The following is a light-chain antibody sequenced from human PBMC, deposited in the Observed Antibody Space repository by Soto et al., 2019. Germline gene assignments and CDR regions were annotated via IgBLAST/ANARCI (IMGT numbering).Light chain of an antibody. CDR3: QQYGSSPPWT. J-gene: IGKJ1*01. CDR1: DSVASNY. CDR2: GAS. Sequence: EIGLTQSPGTLSLSPGETATLSCRASDSVASNYLAWYQQKPGQAPRLLMYGASSRATGIPDRFSGSGSGTDFTLTISRLEPEDFAVYYCQQYGSSPPWTFGQGTKVDIK. V-gene: IGKV3-20*01.